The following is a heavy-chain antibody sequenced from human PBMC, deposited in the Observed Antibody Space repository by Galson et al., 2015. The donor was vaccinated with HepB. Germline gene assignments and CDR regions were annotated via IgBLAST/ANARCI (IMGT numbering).Heavy chain of an antibody. V-gene: IGHV3-48*03. CDR1: GFTFSSYA. CDR2: ISGSGSTK. D-gene: IGHD2-21*01. Sequence: SLRLSCAASGFTFSSYAMSWVRQAPGKGLEWVSAISGSGSTKKYVDSVKGRFTISRDNAQNSLSLQMNSLRAEDTAIYFCARTMWPDVLDIWGPGTMVTVSS. J-gene: IGHJ3*02. CDR3: ARTMWPDVLDI.